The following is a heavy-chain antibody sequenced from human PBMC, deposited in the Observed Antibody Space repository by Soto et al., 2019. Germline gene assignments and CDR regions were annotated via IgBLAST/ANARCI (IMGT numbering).Heavy chain of an antibody. CDR3: AHSRDLITEDAQVGDFDY. CDR2: IYWDDDE. CDR1: GFSLNTDGEG. Sequence: QITLKESGPPQVQPTQTLTLTCSFSGFSLNTDGEGVGWVRQPPGEALEWLALIYWDDDERYSPSLKTRLTNTKDPSQNQVVTIMTILAPVDTATYYCAHSRDLITEDAQVGDFDYWGKGTLVTVSS. V-gene: IGHV2-5*02. D-gene: IGHD3-10*01. J-gene: IGHJ4*02.